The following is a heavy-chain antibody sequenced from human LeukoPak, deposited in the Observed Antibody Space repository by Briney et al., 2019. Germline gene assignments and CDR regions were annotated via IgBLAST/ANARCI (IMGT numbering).Heavy chain of an antibody. CDR3: ARRTERVTFDY. D-gene: IGHD4-23*01. Sequence: AGTLSLTCTVSGDSISSGSYYWVWLRQPPGKGLEWIGSIYYSGSTSYNPSLKSRVTISVDTSKNQFSLKLSSVTAADTAVYYCARRTERVTFDYWGQGTLVTVSS. CDR2: IYYSGST. CDR1: GDSISSGSYY. J-gene: IGHJ4*02. V-gene: IGHV4-39*01.